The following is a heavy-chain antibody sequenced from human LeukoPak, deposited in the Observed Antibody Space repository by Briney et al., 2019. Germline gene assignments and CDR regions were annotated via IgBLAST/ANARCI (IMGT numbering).Heavy chain of an antibody. CDR1: GFTFDDYA. J-gene: IGHJ3*02. Sequence: GGSLRLSCAASGFTFDDYAMHWVRQAPGKGLEWVSAISGSGGSTYSADSVKGRFTISRDNSKNTLYLQMNSLKTEDTAVYYCAKVDDGSTWYRAFDIWGQGTMVTVSS. CDR3: AKVDDGSTWYRAFDI. V-gene: IGHV3-23*01. D-gene: IGHD6-13*01. CDR2: ISGSGGST.